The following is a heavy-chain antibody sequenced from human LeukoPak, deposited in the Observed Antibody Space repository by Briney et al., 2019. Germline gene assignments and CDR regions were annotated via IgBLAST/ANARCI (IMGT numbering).Heavy chain of an antibody. V-gene: IGHV4-59*08. D-gene: IGHD3-22*01. CDR2: MFYSGST. CDR3: ARLPYYYDNSGFRDYHYYLDV. CDR1: GDSISRYY. Sequence: SETLSLTCTVSGDSISRYYWTWIRQPPGKGLEWIGYMFYSGSTTYNPSLKSRITISVDTSKNQLSLKLRSVTAADTAVYYCARLPYYYDNSGFRDYHYYLDVWRKGTTVNVFS. J-gene: IGHJ6*03.